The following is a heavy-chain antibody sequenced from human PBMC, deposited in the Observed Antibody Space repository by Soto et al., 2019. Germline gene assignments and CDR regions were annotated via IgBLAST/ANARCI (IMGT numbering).Heavy chain of an antibody. CDR3: ARDHVVVAATPNRNALDI. V-gene: IGHV1-3*01. CDR1: GYTFTSYA. J-gene: IGHJ3*02. CDR2: INAGNGNT. D-gene: IGHD2-15*01. Sequence: ASVKVSCKASGYTFTSYAMHWVRQAPGQRLEWMGWINAGNGNTKYSQKFQGRVTITRDTSASTAYMELSSLRSEGTAVYYCARDHVVVAATPNRNALDIWGQGTMVTVSS.